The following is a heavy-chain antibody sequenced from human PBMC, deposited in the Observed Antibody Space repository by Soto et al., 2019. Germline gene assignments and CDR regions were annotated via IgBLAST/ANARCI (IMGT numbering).Heavy chain of an antibody. V-gene: IGHV1-8*01. D-gene: IGHD2-15*01. J-gene: IGHJ3*02. Sequence: ASVKVSCKASGYTFTSYDINWVRQATGQGLEWMGWMNPNSGNTGYAQKFQGRVTMTRNTSISTAYMELSSLRSEDTAVYYCARGAVVVVAATSDAFDIWGQGTMVTVS. CDR1: GYTFTSYD. CDR2: MNPNSGNT. CDR3: ARGAVVVVAATSDAFDI.